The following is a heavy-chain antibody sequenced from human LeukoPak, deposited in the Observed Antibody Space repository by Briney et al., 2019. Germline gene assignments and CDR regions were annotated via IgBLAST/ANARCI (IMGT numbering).Heavy chain of an antibody. J-gene: IGHJ4*02. CDR2: INHSGST. D-gene: IGHD1-14*01. V-gene: IGHV4-34*01. CDR1: GGSFSGYY. Sequence: SETLSLTCAVYGGSFSGYYWSWIRQPPGKGLEWIGEINHSGSTNYNPSLKSRVTISVDTSKNQFPLKLSSVTAADTAVYYCARTRQKNRVFFYYWGQGTLVTVSS. CDR3: ARTRQKNRVFFYY.